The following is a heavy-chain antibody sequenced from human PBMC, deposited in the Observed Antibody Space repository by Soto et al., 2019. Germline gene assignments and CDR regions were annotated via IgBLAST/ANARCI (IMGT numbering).Heavy chain of an antibody. CDR2: INPSSSST. Sequence: ASVKVSCKASGYTFTSYDMHWVRQAPGQGLEWMAIINPSSSSTTYAQKFQGRVTMTRDTSTSTVYMELSSLRSEDTAVYYCARDHDSSGPVDFWGQGTLVTSPQ. V-gene: IGHV1-46*03. D-gene: IGHD3-22*01. CDR3: ARDHDSSGPVDF. CDR1: GYTFTSYD. J-gene: IGHJ4*02.